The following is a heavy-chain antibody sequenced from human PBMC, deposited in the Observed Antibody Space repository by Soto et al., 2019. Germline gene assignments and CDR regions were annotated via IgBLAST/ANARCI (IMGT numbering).Heavy chain of an antibody. CDR2: IDPSDSQT. D-gene: IGHD3-22*01. CDR3: ARQIYDSDTGPNFQYYFDS. V-gene: IGHV5-10-1*01. J-gene: IGHJ4*02. CDR1: GYSFAGYW. Sequence: GESLKIACKGSGYSFAGYWITWVRQKPGKGLEWMGRIDPSDSQTYYSPSFRGHVTISVTKSITTVFLQWSSLRASDTAMYYCARQIYDSDTGPNFQYYFDSWGQGTPVTVSS.